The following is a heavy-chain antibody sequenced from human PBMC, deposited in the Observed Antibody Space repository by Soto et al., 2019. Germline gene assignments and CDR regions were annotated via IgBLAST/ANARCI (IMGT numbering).Heavy chain of an antibody. CDR3: ARDSRYDILTGYFGMDV. V-gene: IGHV3-53*01. CDR1: GFTVSSNY. D-gene: IGHD3-9*01. Sequence: GGSLRLSCAASGFTVSSNYMSWVRQAPGEGLEWVSVIYSGGSTYYADSVKGRFTISRDNSKNTLYLQMNSLRAEDTAVYYCARDSRYDILTGYFGMDVWGQGTTATVSS. CDR2: IYSGGST. J-gene: IGHJ6*02.